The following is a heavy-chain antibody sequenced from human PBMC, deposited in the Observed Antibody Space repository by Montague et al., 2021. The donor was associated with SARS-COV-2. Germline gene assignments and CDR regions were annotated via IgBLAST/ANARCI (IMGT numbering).Heavy chain of an antibody. D-gene: IGHD2-2*01. V-gene: IGHV4-61*09. CDR1: GGSISTGDYY. CDR3: ARYRSISPAVPSYFDP. J-gene: IGHJ5*02. CDR2: IYTSGRT. Sequence: TLSLTCSVSGGSISTGDYYWSWIRQPAGKRLEWIGDIYTSGRTNYNPSVQSRVTILVDTSKNQFSLRLNSVTAADAAVYYCARYRSISPAVPSYFDPWGQGTLVTVSS.